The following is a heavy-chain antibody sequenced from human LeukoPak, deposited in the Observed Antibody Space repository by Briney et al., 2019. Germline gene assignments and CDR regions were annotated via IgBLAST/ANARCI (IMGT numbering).Heavy chain of an antibody. D-gene: IGHD3-22*01. J-gene: IGHJ4*02. CDR1: GGTFSSYA. CDR3: ARAGIYDSSAYYFDY. V-gene: IGHV1-69*01. Sequence: SVKVSCKASGGTFSSYAISWVRQAPGQGLEWMGGIIPIFGTANYAQKFQGRVTITADESTSTAYMELSSLRSEDTAVYYCARAGIYDSSAYYFDYWGQGTLVTVSS. CDR2: IIPIFGTA.